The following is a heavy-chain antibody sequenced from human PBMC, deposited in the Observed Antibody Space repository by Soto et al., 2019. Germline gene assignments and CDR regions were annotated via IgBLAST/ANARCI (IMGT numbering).Heavy chain of an antibody. CDR3: ARGGLSRSSSFAF. V-gene: IGHV5-51*01. CDR1: GYSFTDYW. CDR2: IYPGDSDT. D-gene: IGHD6-6*01. Sequence: PGESLKISCKASGYSFTDYWIGWVRQMPGKGLEWMGIIYPGDSDTKYSPSFQGQVTMSADKSISTAYLQWNSLKASDTAMYYWARGGLSRSSSFAFGGRGPLVTVSS. J-gene: IGHJ4*02.